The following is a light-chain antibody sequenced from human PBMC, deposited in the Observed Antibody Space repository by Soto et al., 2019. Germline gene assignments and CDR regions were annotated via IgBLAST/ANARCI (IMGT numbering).Light chain of an antibody. CDR2: EVS. V-gene: IGLV2-14*01. CDR1: SSDVGGYNY. Sequence: QSVLTQPASVSGSPGQSITISCTGTSSDVGGYNYVSWYQQYPGKAPKLMIYEVSNRPSGVSNRFSGSKSGNTASLTISGLQAEDEADYYCSSYTSSSTHVIFGGGTQLTVL. J-gene: IGLJ2*01. CDR3: SSYTSSSTHVI.